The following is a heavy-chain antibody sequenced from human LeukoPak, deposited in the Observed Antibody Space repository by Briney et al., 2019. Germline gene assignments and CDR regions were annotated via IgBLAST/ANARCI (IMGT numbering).Heavy chain of an antibody. D-gene: IGHD6-6*01. J-gene: IGHJ4*02. Sequence: GGSLRLSCGASGFTFSSYAMGWVRQAPGKGLEWASSIKSSGGGTYYADSVKGRFTISRDNSKNTLYLQMNSLRAEDTAAYYCAKRQSASIAARYFDYWGQGTLVSVSS. V-gene: IGHV3-23*01. CDR1: GFTFSSYA. CDR3: AKRQSASIAARYFDY. CDR2: IKSSGGGT.